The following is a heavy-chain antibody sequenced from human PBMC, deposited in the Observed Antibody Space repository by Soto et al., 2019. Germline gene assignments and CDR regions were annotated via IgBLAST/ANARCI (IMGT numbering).Heavy chain of an antibody. CDR3: VKDRRTEAYGMEV. J-gene: IGHJ6*03. V-gene: IGHV3-30*18. Sequence: QVQLVESGGGVVQPGRSLRLSCAASGFTFSSHGLHWVRQAPSRGLEWVAVISYDGTNKQYGDSVKGRFTISRDDSQNSPYLQMTSLRAEDTAVYYCVKDRRTEAYGMEVWGEGTTFTVAS. CDR1: GFTFSSHG. D-gene: IGHD2-21*01. CDR2: ISYDGTNK.